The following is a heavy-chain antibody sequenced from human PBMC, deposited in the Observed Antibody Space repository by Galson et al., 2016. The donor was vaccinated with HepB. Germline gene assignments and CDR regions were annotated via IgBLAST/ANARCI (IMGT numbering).Heavy chain of an antibody. CDR1: GGSMSNYY. CDR3: VVLIPRRGHLGSIYYFDY. V-gene: IGHV4-4*07. Sequence: SETLSLTCTVSGGSMSNYYWSWIRQPAGKRLEWVGRIYSTGTTNYNPSLKSRASMSVHTSKNQFSLRLSSVTAADTAMYYCVVLIPRRGHLGSIYYFDYWGQGTLVTVAS. J-gene: IGHJ4*02. D-gene: IGHD3-10*01. CDR2: IYSTGTT.